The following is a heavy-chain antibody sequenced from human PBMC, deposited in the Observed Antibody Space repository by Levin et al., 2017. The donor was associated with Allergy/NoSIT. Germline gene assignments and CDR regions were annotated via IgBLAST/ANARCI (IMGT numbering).Heavy chain of an antibody. J-gene: IGHJ4*02. V-gene: IGHV3-21*01. D-gene: IGHD5/OR15-5a*01. CDR2: ISSSSSYI. CDR1: GFTFSSYS. Sequence: GESLKISCAASGFTFSSYSMNWVRQAPGKGLEWVSSISSSSSYIYYADSVKGRFTISRDNAKNSLYLQMNSLRAEDTAVYYCASGSTPLYFDYWGQGTLVTVSS. CDR3: ASGSTPLYFDY.